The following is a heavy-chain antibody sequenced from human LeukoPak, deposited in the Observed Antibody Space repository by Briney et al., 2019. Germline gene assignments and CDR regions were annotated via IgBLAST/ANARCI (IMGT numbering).Heavy chain of an antibody. V-gene: IGHV2-5*02. CDR1: GFSLSLRGVG. CDR3: AHLKGRYDFWTGWGTMDV. D-gene: IGHD3-3*01. CDR2: VYWDNDK. J-gene: IGHJ6*02. Sequence: ESGPTLLQPTQTLTLTCTSSGFSLSLRGVGVGWTRQPPGKALEWLALVYWDNDKRYNPSLKTRLLTITKDTSKNQVVLRMPFVEPADTATYYCAHLKGRYDFWTGWGTMDVWGQGNTVTVSS.